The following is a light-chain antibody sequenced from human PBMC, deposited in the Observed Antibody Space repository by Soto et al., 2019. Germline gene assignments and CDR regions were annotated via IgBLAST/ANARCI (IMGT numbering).Light chain of an antibody. CDR2: WAS. J-gene: IGKJ4*01. V-gene: IGKV4-1*01. CDR3: QQYFDVPFT. CDR1: RSVLYKSNNKNH. Sequence: DIVMTQSPDSLAVSLGERATMNCKCSRSVLYKSNNKNHLAWYQQKPGQPPQLIIYWASTRESGVPERFSGSGSGTDFTRTISSLEAEDVAFYWCQQYFDVPFTFGGGTKVDIK.